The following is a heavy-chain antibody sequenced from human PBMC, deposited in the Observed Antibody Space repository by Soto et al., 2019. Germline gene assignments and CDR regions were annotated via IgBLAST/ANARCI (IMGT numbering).Heavy chain of an antibody. V-gene: IGHV3-66*01. CDR2: IFSNGDT. D-gene: IGHD1-1*01. Sequence: ELQLVASGGGLVQPGGSLRLSCAASGFTVSNNYVRWVRQAPGKGLEWVSLIFSNGDTRYADSVKGRFTISRDSSSNTLSLQMNSLSVEGTAVFYCARDGPSNWVGGQGIHVTVSS. J-gene: IGHJ4*02. CDR3: ARDGPSNWV. CDR1: GFTVSNNY.